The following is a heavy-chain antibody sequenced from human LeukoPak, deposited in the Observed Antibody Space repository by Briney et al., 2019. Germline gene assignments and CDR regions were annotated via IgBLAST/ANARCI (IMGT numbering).Heavy chain of an antibody. D-gene: IGHD3-22*01. CDR2: ISSSGSTI. CDR1: GCTFSSYE. V-gene: IGHV3-48*03. J-gene: IGHJ6*03. CDR3: ARIINSPYDSSGYYLDYYYYYYMDV. Sequence: PGGSLRLSCAASGCTFSSYEMNWVRQAPGKGLEWVSYISSSGSTIYYADSVKGRFTISRDNAKNSLYLQMNSLRAEDTAVYYCARIINSPYDSSGYYLDYYYYYYMDVWGKGTTVTVSS.